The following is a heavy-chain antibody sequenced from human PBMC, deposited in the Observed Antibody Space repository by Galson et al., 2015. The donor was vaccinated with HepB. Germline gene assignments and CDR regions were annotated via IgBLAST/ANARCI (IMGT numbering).Heavy chain of an antibody. D-gene: IGHD4-23*01. J-gene: IGHJ4*02. CDR3: ARDPPRYGGNSDGGY. CDR2: IYSGGST. V-gene: IGHV3-66*01. Sequence: SLRLSCAASGFTVSSNYMSWVRQAPGKGLEWVSVIYSGGSTYYADSVKGRFTISRDNSKNTLYLQMNSLRAEDTAVYYCARDPPRYGGNSDGGYWGQGTLVTVSS. CDR1: GFTVSSNY.